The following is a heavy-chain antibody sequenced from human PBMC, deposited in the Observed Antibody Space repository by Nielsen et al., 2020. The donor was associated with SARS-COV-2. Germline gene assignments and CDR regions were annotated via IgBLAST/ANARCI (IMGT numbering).Heavy chain of an antibody. CDR2: IGTAGDT. Sequence: GESLKISYAASGFTFSSYDMHWVRQATGKGLEWVSAIGTAGDTYYPGSVKGRFTISRENAKNSLYLQMNSLRAGDTAVYYCARGGGYDLFVDYWGQGTLVTVSS. V-gene: IGHV3-13*04. D-gene: IGHD5-12*01. CDR3: ARGGGYDLFVDY. CDR1: GFTFSSYD. J-gene: IGHJ4*02.